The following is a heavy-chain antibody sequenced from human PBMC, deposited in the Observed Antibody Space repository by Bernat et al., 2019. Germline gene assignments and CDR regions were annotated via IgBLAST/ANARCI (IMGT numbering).Heavy chain of an antibody. V-gene: IGHV3-11*05. CDR3: AKDRYDFWSGYYSRFDY. Sequence: QVQLVESGGGLVKPGGSLRLSCAASGFTFSDYYMSWIRQAPGKGLDWVSYISSSSSYTNYADSVKGRFTISRDNSKNTLYLQMNSLRAEDTAVYYCAKDRYDFWSGYYSRFDYWGQGTLVTVSS. CDR1: GFTFSDYY. J-gene: IGHJ4*02. CDR2: ISSSSSYT. D-gene: IGHD3-3*01.